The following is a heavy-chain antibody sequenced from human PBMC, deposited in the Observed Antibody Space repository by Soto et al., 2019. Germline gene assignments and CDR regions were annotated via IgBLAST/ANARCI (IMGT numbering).Heavy chain of an antibody. CDR3: ARGCSDGWFDP. Sequence: QVQLVESGGGVVQPGRSLRLSCAASGFTFSIYAMHWVRQAPGKGLEWVAVISYDGSNKYYADSVKGRFTISRDNSKNTVYLQMSSLRAEDSAVYYCARGCSDGWFDPWGQGTLVTVSS. D-gene: IGHD3-10*02. J-gene: IGHJ5*02. CDR2: ISYDGSNK. V-gene: IGHV3-30-3*01. CDR1: GFTFSIYA.